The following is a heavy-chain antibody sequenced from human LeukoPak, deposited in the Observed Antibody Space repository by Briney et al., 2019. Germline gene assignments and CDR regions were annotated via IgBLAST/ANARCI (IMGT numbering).Heavy chain of an antibody. J-gene: IGHJ4*02. CDR2: IKHDGSEK. CDR1: GFTFSNYW. V-gene: IGHV3-7*01. Sequence: GGSLRLSCAASGFTFSNYWMSWVRQAPGKGLEWVANIKHDGSEKYYVDSVKGRFTISRDNAKNTLYLQMNSLRAEDTAVYYCARGGTTFDYWGQGTLVTVSS. D-gene: IGHD2/OR15-2a*01. CDR3: ARGGTTFDY.